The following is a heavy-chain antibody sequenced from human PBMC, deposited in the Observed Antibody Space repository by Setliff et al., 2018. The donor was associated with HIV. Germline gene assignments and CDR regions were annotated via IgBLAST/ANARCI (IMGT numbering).Heavy chain of an antibody. CDR3: ARGHCSGTNCYGVDYYGMDV. CDR1: GGSVSRRVS. V-gene: IGHV4-4*02. Sequence: SETLSLTCTVSGGSVSRRVSGTPQEGLEWIGEIYHSEYTNYNASLKSRVSMSVDKSKNQFSLKLTSVTAADTAVYYCARGHCSGTNCYGVDYYGMDVW. J-gene: IGHJ6*01. D-gene: IGHD2-2*01. CDR2: IYHSEYT.